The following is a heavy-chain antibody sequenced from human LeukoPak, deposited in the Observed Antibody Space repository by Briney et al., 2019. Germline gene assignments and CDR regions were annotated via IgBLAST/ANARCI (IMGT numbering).Heavy chain of an antibody. Sequence: GGSLRLSCAPSGFTFSSYEMNWVRQAPGKGLEWVSYISSSGSTIYYADSVKGRFTISRDNAKNSLYLQMNSLRAEDTAVYYCARDTLSMAEQQLVRYFDYWGQGTLVTVSS. V-gene: IGHV3-48*03. CDR1: GFTFSSYE. J-gene: IGHJ4*02. CDR2: ISSSGSTI. CDR3: ARDTLSMAEQQLVRYFDY. D-gene: IGHD6-13*01.